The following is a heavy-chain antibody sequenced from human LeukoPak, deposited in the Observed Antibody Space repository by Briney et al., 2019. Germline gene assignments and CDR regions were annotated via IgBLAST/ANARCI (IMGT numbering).Heavy chain of an antibody. CDR3: ARGYSSSWYESAY. J-gene: IGHJ4*02. D-gene: IGHD6-13*01. V-gene: IGHV1-69*06. Sequence: RASVKVSCKASGGTFSSYAISWVRQAPGQGLEWMGGIIPIFGTANYAQKFQGRVTITADKSTSTAYMELSSLRSEDTAVYYCARGYSSSWYESAYWGQGTLVTVSS. CDR1: GGTFSSYA. CDR2: IIPIFGTA.